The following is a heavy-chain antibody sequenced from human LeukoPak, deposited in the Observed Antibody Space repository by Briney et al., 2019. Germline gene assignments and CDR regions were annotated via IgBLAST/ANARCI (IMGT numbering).Heavy chain of an antibody. J-gene: IGHJ4*02. Sequence: GGALRLSCAACGFTFRSYGMHWVRQAPGKGLEWAAVIWYDGSNKYYADSVKGRFTISRDNSKNTLYLQMNSLRAEDTAVYYCAREHIAARTIDYWGQGTLVTVSS. V-gene: IGHV3-33*01. CDR2: IWYDGSNK. CDR1: GFTFRSYG. D-gene: IGHD6-6*01. CDR3: AREHIAARTIDY.